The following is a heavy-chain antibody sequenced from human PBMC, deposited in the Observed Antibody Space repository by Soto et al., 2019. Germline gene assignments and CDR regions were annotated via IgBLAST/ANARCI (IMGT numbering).Heavy chain of an antibody. CDR1: SVSNAW. J-gene: IGHJ4*02. D-gene: IGHD2-21*02. CDR2: IKSNTDGGTT. CDR3: TTDNACGGDCYSLREIDY. Sequence: SVSNAWMNWVRQAPGKGLEWVGSIKSNTDGGTTDYAAPVKGRFTISRDDSKNTLYLQMNSLKTEDTAVYYCTTDNACGGDCYSLREIDYWGQGTLVTVSS. V-gene: IGHV3-15*07.